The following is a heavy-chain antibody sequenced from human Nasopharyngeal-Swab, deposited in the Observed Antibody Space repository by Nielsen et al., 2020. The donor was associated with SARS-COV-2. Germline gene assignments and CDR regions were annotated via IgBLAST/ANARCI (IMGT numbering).Heavy chain of an antibody. CDR3: AREAGTTVTTYGGVPDY. V-gene: IGHV3-7*01. Sequence: WIRQPPGKGLEWVATIKEDGDEIYYVDSVKGRFTISRDNAKNSLDLQMNSLRAEDTAVYYCAREAGTTVTTYGGVPDYWGQGTLVTVSS. CDR2: IKEDGDEI. D-gene: IGHD4-17*01. J-gene: IGHJ4*02.